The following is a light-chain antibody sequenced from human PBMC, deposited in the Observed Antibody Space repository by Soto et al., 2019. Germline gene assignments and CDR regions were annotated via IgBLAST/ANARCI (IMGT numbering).Light chain of an antibody. CDR2: CTN. J-gene: IGLJ3*02. V-gene: IGLV8-61*01. Sequence: QTVVTQEPSFSVSPGGTVTLTCGLSSGSVSTSNYPGWYQQTPGQAPRTLIYCTNTRSSGVPDRFSGSILGNKAALTITGAQADDESDYYCVLYMGSGIPWVFGGGTKLTVL. CDR1: SGSVSTSNY. CDR3: VLYMGSGIPWV.